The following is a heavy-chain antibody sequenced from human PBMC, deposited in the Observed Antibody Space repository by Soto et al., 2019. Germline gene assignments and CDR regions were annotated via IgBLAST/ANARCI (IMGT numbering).Heavy chain of an antibody. CDR3: ARQFYDYVWGSYRHYDY. Sequence: QVQLVQSGAEVKKPGSSVKVSCKASGGTFSSYAISWVRQAPGQGLEWMGGIIPIFGTANYAQKFQGRVTITADESTSTAYMELSSLRSEDTAVYYCARQFYDYVWGSYRHYDYWGQVTLVTVSS. CDR1: GGTFSSYA. D-gene: IGHD3-16*02. CDR2: IIPIFGTA. V-gene: IGHV1-69*12. J-gene: IGHJ4*02.